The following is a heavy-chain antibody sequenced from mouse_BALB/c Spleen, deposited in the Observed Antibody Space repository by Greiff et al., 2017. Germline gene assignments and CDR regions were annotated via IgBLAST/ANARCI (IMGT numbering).Heavy chain of an antibody. Sequence: EVQLQESGPGLVKPSQSLSLTCTVTGYSITSDYAWNWIRQFPGNKLEWMGYISYSGSTSYNPSLKSRISITRDTSKNQFFLQLNSVTTEDTATYYCARGGIYYGSSYWFDYWGQGTTLTVSS. V-gene: IGHV3-2*02. CDR1: GYSITSDYA. J-gene: IGHJ2*01. D-gene: IGHD1-1*01. CDR3: ARGGIYYGSSYWFDY. CDR2: ISYSGST.